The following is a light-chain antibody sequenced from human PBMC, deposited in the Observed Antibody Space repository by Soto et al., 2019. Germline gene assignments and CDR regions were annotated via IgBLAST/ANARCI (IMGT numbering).Light chain of an antibody. CDR1: QSVSSY. Sequence: EIVLTQSPATLSLTPGERATLSCRASQSVSSYFAWYQQKTGQAPRLLISDASNRATGIPARYSGSGSWTDFTLNSSSLEPEDYAVYYCQQRGNWPLTFGQGNKVEIK. J-gene: IGKJ1*01. V-gene: IGKV3-11*01. CDR2: DAS. CDR3: QQRGNWPLT.